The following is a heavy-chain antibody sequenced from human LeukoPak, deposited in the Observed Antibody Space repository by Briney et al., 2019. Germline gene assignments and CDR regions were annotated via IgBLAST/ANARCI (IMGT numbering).Heavy chain of an antibody. V-gene: IGHV4-39*07. CDR3: ARGKPANYDPHWFDP. Sequence: PSETLSLTCTVSGGSISSSSYYWGWIRHPPGKGLEWIGSIYYSGSTYYNPSLKSRVTISVDTSKNQFSLKLSSVTAADTAVYYCARGKPANYDPHWFDPWGQGTLVTVSS. CDR2: IYYSGST. CDR1: GGSISSSSYY. J-gene: IGHJ5*02. D-gene: IGHD3-3*01.